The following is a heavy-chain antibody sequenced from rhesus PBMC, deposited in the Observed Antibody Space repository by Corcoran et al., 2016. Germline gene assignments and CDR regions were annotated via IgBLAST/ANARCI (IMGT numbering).Heavy chain of an antibody. CDR3: TRDKVIAAAGTIDY. CDR2: ISSASSYI. V-gene: IGHV3S16*01. J-gene: IGHJ4*01. D-gene: IGHD6-25*01. CDR1: GFTFSDYY. Sequence: EVQLVESGGGLVQPGGSLRLSCAASGFTFSDYYMSWVRQAPGKGLAWVSSISSASSYIYYADSVKGRFTISRDNAKDSLYLQMNSLQTEVTAVYYCTRDKVIAAAGTIDYWGQGVLVTVSS.